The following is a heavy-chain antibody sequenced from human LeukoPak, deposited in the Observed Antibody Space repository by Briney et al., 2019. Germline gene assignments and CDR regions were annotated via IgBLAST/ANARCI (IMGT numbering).Heavy chain of an antibody. Sequence: SETLSLTCTVSGGSISSSSYYWGWIRQPPGKGLEWIGSIYYSGSTYYNPSLKSRVTISVDTSKNQFSLKLSSVTAADTAVYYCASEPPSYDSSGFDAFGIWGQGTMVTVSS. CDR3: ASEPPSYDSSGFDAFGI. CDR1: GGSISSSSYY. D-gene: IGHD3-22*01. V-gene: IGHV4-39*01. J-gene: IGHJ3*02. CDR2: IYYSGST.